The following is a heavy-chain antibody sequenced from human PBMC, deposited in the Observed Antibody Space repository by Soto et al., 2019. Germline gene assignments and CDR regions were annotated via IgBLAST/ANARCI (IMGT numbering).Heavy chain of an antibody. CDR1: GFTFSSYA. D-gene: IGHD3-3*01. V-gene: IGHV3-23*01. CDR2: ISGSGGST. J-gene: IGHJ5*02. Sequence: GSLRLSCAASGFTFSSYAMSWVRQAPGKGPEWVSAISGSGGSTYYADSVKGRFTISRDNSKNTLYLQMNSLRAEDTAVYYCAKGEETYYDFWSGSYGFDPWGQGTLVTVSS. CDR3: AKGEETYYDFWSGSYGFDP.